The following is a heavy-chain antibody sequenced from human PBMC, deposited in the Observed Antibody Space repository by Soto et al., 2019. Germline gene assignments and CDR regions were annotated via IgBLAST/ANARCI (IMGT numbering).Heavy chain of an antibody. CDR2: ISSSSSYI. D-gene: IGHD2-15*01. CDR3: ARGGCSGGSCYSAYYYYYYMDV. CDR1: GFTFSSYS. V-gene: IGHV3-21*01. J-gene: IGHJ6*03. Sequence: EVQLVESGGGLVKPGGSLRLSCAASGFTFSSYSMNWVRQAPGKGLEWVSSISSSSSYIYYADSVKGRFTISRDNAKNSLYMQRNSLRAEDTAVYYCARGGCSGGSCYSAYYYYYYMDVWGKGTTVTVSS.